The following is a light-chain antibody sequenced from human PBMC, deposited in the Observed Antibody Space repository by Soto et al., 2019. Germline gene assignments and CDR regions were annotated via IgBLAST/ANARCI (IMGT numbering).Light chain of an antibody. CDR3: HQYGSSPRT. CDR2: GAS. V-gene: IGKV3-15*01. CDR1: QSVSSK. J-gene: IGKJ1*01. Sequence: EKMMTQSPVTLSVSQGEEAILSCRASQSVSSKLAWYQQKPGQAPRLLIHGASTMATGIPARFSGSGSGTEFTLILSSMQSEDSAVYYCHQYGSSPRTFGQRTNVDNK.